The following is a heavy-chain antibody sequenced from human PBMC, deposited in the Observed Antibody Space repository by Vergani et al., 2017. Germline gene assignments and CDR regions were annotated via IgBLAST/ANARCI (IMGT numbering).Heavy chain of an antibody. D-gene: IGHD3-22*01. J-gene: IGHJ4*02. CDR3: ARGGYYYDSSGYYYANVDY. CDR2: IIPIFGTA. V-gene: IGHV1-69*18. CDR1: GGTFSSYA. Sequence: QVQLVQSGAEVKKPGSSVKVSCKASGGTFSSYAISWVRQAPGQGPEWMGRIIPIFGTANYAQKFQGRVTITADESTSTAYMELSSLRSEDTAVYYCARGGYYYDSSGYYYANVDYWGQGTLVTVSS.